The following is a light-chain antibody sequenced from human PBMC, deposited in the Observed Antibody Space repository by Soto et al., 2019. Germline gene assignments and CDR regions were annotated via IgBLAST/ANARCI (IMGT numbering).Light chain of an antibody. Sequence: QSTLAHPASVSRSPGQSITISFTGTSSYVGIYDLVSCYQQHPVKAPKLMIYEATKRPSGVSNRFSGSKSGNTASLTISGLQAEDEADYFCCSYAGSGTFYVFATGTKVPGL. V-gene: IGLV2-23*01. J-gene: IGLJ1*01. CDR2: EAT. CDR1: SSYVGIYDL. CDR3: CSYAGSGTFYV.